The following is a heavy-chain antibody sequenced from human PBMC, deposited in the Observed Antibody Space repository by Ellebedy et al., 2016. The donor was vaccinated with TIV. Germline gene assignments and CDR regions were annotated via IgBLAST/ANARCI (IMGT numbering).Heavy chain of an antibody. CDR3: GRHAEPAWWAPFDN. CDR2: ITVSSGNT. D-gene: IGHD2-15*01. CDR1: GYIFTNYA. Sequence: ASVKVSCXASGYIFTNYALSWVRQAPGQGPEWVGWITVSSGNTNYAQKFQGRVTMTTDKSSTTAYMELRRLRSDDTAIYYCGRHAEPAWWAPFDNWGQGTLVTVSS. V-gene: IGHV1-18*01. J-gene: IGHJ4*02.